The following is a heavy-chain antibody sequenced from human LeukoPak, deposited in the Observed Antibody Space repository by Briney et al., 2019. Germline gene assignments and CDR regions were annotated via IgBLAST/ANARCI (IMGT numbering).Heavy chain of an antibody. Sequence: GRSLRLSCAASGFTFSSYGMHWVRQAPGKGLEWVAVISYDGSNKGYADSVKGRFTLSRDNSKNTLYLHMNSLRAEDTAVYYCARDSEVCSSSTCYRVSDWGQGTLVTVSS. CDR2: ISYDGSNK. V-gene: IGHV3-30*03. CDR3: ARDSEVCSSSTCYRVSD. CDR1: GFTFSSYG. D-gene: IGHD2-2*01. J-gene: IGHJ4*02.